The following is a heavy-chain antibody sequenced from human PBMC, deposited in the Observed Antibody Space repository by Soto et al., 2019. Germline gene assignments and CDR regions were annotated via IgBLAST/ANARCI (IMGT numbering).Heavy chain of an antibody. CDR2: LYYSGST. J-gene: IGHJ6*03. D-gene: IGHD2-15*01. Sequence: QVQLQESGPGLVKPSETLSLTCTVSGGSISSYYWSWIRQPPGKGLEWIGYLYYSGSTNYNPSLKSRVTISVDTSKNPFSLKLSSVTAADTAVYYCARSYRRYCSGGSCYSYYYYYVVVWGKGTTVTVSS. CDR3: ARSYRRYCSGGSCYSYYYYYVVV. CDR1: GGSISSYY. V-gene: IGHV4-59*01.